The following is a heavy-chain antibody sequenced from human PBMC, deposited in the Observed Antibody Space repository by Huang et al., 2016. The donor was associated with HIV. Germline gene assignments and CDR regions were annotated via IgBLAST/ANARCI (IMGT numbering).Heavy chain of an antibody. Sequence: QITLKESGPTLVQPKQTLKLTCTFSGFSLINSGVGVGWIRQPQGKALEWIAIIHWNNDKHDNASLTCRLTISKDTSKIQVGLTKANVDPLDTATYYCARRAASGWQQEYFHLWGQGTLVTVSS. J-gene: IGHJ1*01. CDR2: IHWNNDK. D-gene: IGHD6-19*01. CDR3: ARRAASGWQQEYFHL. CDR1: GFSLINSGVG. V-gene: IGHV2-5*01.